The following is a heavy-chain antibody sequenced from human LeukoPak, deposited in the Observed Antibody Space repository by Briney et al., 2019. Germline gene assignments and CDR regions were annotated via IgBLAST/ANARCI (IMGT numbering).Heavy chain of an antibody. Sequence: GGSLGLSCSASGFSFSTYAMTWVRQAPGKGLEWVSALSASGGTTYYADSVKGRFTTSRDNSKNTLYLQMNSLRAEDTAVYYCAKLPREYCSSASCPNWFDTWGQGTLVTVSS. CDR2: LSASGGTT. D-gene: IGHD2-2*01. J-gene: IGHJ5*02. CDR3: AKLPREYCSSASCPNWFDT. V-gene: IGHV3-23*01. CDR1: GFSFSTYA.